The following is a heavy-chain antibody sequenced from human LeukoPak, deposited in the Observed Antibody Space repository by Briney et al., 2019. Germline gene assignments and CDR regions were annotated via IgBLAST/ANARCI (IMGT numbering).Heavy chain of an antibody. V-gene: IGHV3-7*01. J-gene: IGHJ3*02. CDR2: IKEDGSLK. D-gene: IGHD2-2*01. CDR3: ASPFVVPAASWAYSYGYGDAFDI. Sequence: AGGSLRLSCAASGFTFSTYWMTWVRLAPGKGLEWVANIKEDGSLKYYVDSVKGRFTISRDNAKNSLYLQMNSLRAEDTAVYYCASPFVVPAASWAYSYGYGDAFDIWGQGTMVTVSS. CDR1: GFTFSTYW.